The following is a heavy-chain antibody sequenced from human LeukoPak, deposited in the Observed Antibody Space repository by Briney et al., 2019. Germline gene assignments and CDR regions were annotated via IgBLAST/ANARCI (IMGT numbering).Heavy chain of an antibody. CDR1: GGSISSSSYY. Sequence: SETLSLTCTVSGGSISSSSYYWGWIRQPPGKGLEWIGSIYYSGSTYYNPSLKSRVNISVDTSKNQFSLKLSSVTAADTAVYYCALIAVAGTDFDYWGQGTLVTVSS. CDR2: IYYSGST. CDR3: ALIAVAGTDFDY. J-gene: IGHJ4*02. V-gene: IGHV4-39*01. D-gene: IGHD6-19*01.